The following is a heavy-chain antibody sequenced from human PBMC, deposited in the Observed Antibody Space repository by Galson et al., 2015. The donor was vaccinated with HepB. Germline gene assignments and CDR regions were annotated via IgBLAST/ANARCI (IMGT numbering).Heavy chain of an antibody. V-gene: IGHV3-23*01. CDR1: GFIFSSYA. CDR2: ISSNSGST. J-gene: IGHJ4*02. CDR3: AKATNVLRYLPG. Sequence: SLRLSCAASGFIFSSYAMMWVRQAPGQGLEWVSGISSNSGSTYYADSVKGRFTISRDNSKNTLYLQMNSLRAEDTAVFYCAKATNVLRYLPGWGQGTPVTVSS. D-gene: IGHD3-9*01.